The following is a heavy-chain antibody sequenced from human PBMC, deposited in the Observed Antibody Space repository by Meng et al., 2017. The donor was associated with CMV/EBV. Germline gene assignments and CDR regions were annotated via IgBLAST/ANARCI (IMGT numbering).Heavy chain of an antibody. J-gene: IGHJ5*02. D-gene: IGHD3-10*01. CDR2: INHSGST. V-gene: IGHV4-34*01. Sequence: QVQLQQWSAGLLKPPETLSLTCAVYGGSFMGDYWSWIRQPPGKGLEWIGEINHSGSTNYNPSLKSRVTISVDTSKNQFSLKLSSVTAADTAVYYCARGMGGWFDPWGQGTLVTVSS. CDR3: ARGMGGWFDP. CDR1: GGSFMGDY.